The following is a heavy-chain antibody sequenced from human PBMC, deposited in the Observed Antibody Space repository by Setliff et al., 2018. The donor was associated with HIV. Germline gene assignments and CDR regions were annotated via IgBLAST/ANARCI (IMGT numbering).Heavy chain of an antibody. Sequence: SETLSLTCTVSGGAFNTSSSYWGWIRQPPGKGLEYIGGIFYSGSAYYNPSLKSRVTISVDTSKNQLSLKLSSVTAADTAVYYCARLKLSGVIDYWGQGVQVTVSS. V-gene: IGHV4-39*01. CDR3: ARLKLSGVIDY. J-gene: IGHJ4*02. CDR1: GGAFNTSSSY. CDR2: IFYSGSA. D-gene: IGHD2-8*01.